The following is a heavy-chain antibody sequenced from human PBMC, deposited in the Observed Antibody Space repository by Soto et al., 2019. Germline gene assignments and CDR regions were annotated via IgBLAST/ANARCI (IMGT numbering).Heavy chain of an antibody. CDR3: ARGIKYGAYSRWFDP. V-gene: IGHV1-8*01. J-gene: IGHJ5*02. Sequence: ASVKVSCKASGYTFTSYEINWVRQATGQGLEYLGWMNPDSGKTAYVQKFQGRVTMTWDTSMTTAYMELSSLRSEDTAVYFCARGIKYGAYSRWFDPWGQGTLVTVSS. CDR2: MNPDSGKT. D-gene: IGHD4-17*01. CDR1: GYTFTSYE.